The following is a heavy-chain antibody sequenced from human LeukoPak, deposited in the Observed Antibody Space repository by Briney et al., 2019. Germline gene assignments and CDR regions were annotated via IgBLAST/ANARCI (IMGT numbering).Heavy chain of an antibody. CDR1: GGTFSSYA. D-gene: IGHD3-9*01. CDR2: IIPIFGTA. Sequence: SVKVSCKASGGTFSSYAISWVRQAPGQGLEWMGRIIPIFGTANYAQKFQGRVTITTDESTSTAYMELSSLRSEDTAVYYCARVSDILTGSRYDYYFDYWGQGTLVTVSS. V-gene: IGHV1-69*05. J-gene: IGHJ4*02. CDR3: ARVSDILTGSRYDYYFDY.